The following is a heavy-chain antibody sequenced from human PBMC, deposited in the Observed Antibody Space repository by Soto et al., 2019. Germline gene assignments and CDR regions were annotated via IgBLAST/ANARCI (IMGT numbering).Heavy chain of an antibody. Sequence: QVQLVESGGGVVQPGRSLRLSCAASGFTFSSYGMHWVRQAPGKGLEWVAVISYDGSNKYYADSVKGRFTISRDNSKNTLYLQMNSLRAEDTSVCYCARDLSGFFCLVNSLFDYLGQGTLVTVFS. CDR2: ISYDGSNK. CDR1: GFTFSSYG. J-gene: IGHJ4*02. V-gene: IGHV3-30*03. CDR3: ARDLSGFFCLVNSLFDY. D-gene: IGHD3-3*01.